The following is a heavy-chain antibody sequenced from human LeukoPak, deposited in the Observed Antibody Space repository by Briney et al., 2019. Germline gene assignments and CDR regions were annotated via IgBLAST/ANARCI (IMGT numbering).Heavy chain of an antibody. Sequence: GGSLRLSCAASGFTFSNYAMNWVRQAPGKGLEWVSAISGSGGSTYYADSVKGRLTISRDNSKNTLHLQMDSLRAEDTAIYYCARELVSLGTGYFDLWGRGTLVTVSS. CDR3: ARELVSLGTGYFDL. CDR1: GFTFSNYA. D-gene: IGHD7-27*01. J-gene: IGHJ2*01. CDR2: ISGSGGST. V-gene: IGHV3-23*01.